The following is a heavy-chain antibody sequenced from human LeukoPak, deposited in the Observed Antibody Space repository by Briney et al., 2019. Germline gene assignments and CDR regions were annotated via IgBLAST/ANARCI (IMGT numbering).Heavy chain of an antibody. Sequence: ASVKVSCKASGGTFSSYAISWVRQAPGQGLEWMGGIIPIFGTANYAQKFQGRVTITADESTGTAYMELSSLRSEDTAVYYCARVNRFLAKRELLRLGYYYGMDVWGQGTTVTVSS. CDR3: ARVNRFLAKRELLRLGYYYGMDV. CDR2: IIPIFGTA. J-gene: IGHJ6*02. D-gene: IGHD1-26*01. CDR1: GGTFSSYA. V-gene: IGHV1-69*13.